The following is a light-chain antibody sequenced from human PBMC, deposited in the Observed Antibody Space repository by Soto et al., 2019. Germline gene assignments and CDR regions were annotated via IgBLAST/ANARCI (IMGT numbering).Light chain of an antibody. J-gene: IGKJ4*01. CDR1: QSVLYSSKNKNY. CDR2: WAS. Sequence: DIVMTQSPDSLSVSLGERATINCKSSQSVLYSSKNKNYLAWYQQKPGQSPKLLIYWASTRESGVPDRFSGSGSGTDFTLTISSLQAEDVAVYYCQQYYTTPLLTFGGGNKVEIK. CDR3: QQYYTTPLLT. V-gene: IGKV4-1*01.